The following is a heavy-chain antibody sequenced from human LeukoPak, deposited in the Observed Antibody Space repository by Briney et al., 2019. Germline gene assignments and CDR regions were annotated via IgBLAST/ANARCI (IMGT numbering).Heavy chain of an antibody. Sequence: SVKVSYKASGGTFSSYAISWVRQAPGQGLEWIGGIIPIFGTANNAQKFQGRVTITADKSTSTAYMELSSLRSEDTAVYYCARDVTGGTGTTGNWFDPWGQGTLVTVSS. CDR3: ARDVTGGTGTTGNWFDP. J-gene: IGHJ5*02. D-gene: IGHD1-1*01. CDR2: IIPIFGTA. CDR1: GGTFSSYA. V-gene: IGHV1-69*06.